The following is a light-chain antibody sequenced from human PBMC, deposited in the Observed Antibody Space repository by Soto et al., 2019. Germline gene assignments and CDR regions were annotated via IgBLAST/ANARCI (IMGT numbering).Light chain of an antibody. CDR3: QHYKNWPRT. J-gene: IGKJ1*01. Sequence: EIVMTQSPATLSVSPGERATLSCRASQSVSSNLAWYQQKPGQAPRLLIYGASTRATGIPARFSGSGSGTEFTLTISRLQSEDFAVYYCQHYKNWPRTFGQGTKVEIK. CDR2: GAS. CDR1: QSVSSN. V-gene: IGKV3-15*01.